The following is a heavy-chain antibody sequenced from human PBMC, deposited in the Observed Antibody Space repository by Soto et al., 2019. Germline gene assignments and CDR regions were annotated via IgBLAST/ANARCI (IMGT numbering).Heavy chain of an antibody. CDR3: ARDQLVRNDFWSGYYGTPDV. Sequence: GGSLRLSCAASGFTFSSYWMHWVRQAPGKGLVWVSRINSDGSSTSYADSVKGRFTISRDNAKNTLYLQMNSLRAEDTAVYYCARDQLVRNDFWSGYYGTPDVWGKGTTVTV. CDR1: GFTFSSYW. D-gene: IGHD3-3*01. J-gene: IGHJ6*03. CDR2: INSDGSST. V-gene: IGHV3-74*01.